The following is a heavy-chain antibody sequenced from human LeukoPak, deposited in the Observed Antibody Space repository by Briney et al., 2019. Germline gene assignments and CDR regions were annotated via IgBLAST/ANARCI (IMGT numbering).Heavy chain of an antibody. CDR1: GYSFTTYW. CDR3: AAIIGGPTV. CDR2: IYPGDSDT. D-gene: IGHD3-16*01. J-gene: IGHJ4*02. V-gene: IGHV5-51*01. Sequence: GESLKISWNGSGYSFTTYWIGWVRQMPGEGLEWMGIIYPGDSDTRYNPSFQGQVTISADKSISTAYLQWSSLRASDTAIYYCAAIIGGPTVWGQGTLVTVSS.